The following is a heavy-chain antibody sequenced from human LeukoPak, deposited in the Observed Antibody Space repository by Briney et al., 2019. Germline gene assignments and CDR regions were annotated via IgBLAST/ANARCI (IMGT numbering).Heavy chain of an antibody. CDR2: IWYDGSNK. CDR3: ARGDYYDSSGPIDY. CDR1: GFTFSSYG. D-gene: IGHD3-22*01. Sequence: GGSLRLSSAASGFTFSSYGMHWVRQAPGKGLEWVAVIWYDGSNKYYADSVKGRFTISRDNSKNTLYLQMNSLRAEDTAVYYCARGDYYDSSGPIDYWGQGTLVTVSS. J-gene: IGHJ4*02. V-gene: IGHV3-33*01.